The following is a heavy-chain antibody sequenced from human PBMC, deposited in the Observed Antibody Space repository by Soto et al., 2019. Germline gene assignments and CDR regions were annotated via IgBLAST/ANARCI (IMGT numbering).Heavy chain of an antibody. Sequence: QDQLVQSGAEVKKPGSSVKVSCKASGGSFSSYAIHWVRQAPGQGLECMGEITPVFGTADYAQKFQGRIRITADTSGGVVSMELSSLKFDDTAVYFCARDTYYFHSRDYHWFDPWGQGTLVTVSS. J-gene: IGHJ5*02. V-gene: IGHV1-69*14. CDR2: ITPVFGTA. CDR3: ARDTYYFHSRDYHWFDP. CDR1: GGSFSSYA. D-gene: IGHD3-22*01.